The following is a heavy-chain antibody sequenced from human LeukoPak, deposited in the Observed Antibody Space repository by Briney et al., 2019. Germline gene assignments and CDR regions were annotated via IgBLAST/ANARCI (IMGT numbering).Heavy chain of an antibody. J-gene: IGHJ4*02. Sequence: PSETLSLTCTVSGGFISSYYWSWIRQPAGKGLEWIGRIYTSGSTNYNPSLKSRVTMSVDTSKNQFSLKLSSITAADTALYYCAREVTGYSSSWPRFDYWGQGTLVTVSS. CDR2: IYTSGST. CDR1: GGFISSYY. D-gene: IGHD6-13*01. CDR3: AREVTGYSSSWPRFDY. V-gene: IGHV4-4*07.